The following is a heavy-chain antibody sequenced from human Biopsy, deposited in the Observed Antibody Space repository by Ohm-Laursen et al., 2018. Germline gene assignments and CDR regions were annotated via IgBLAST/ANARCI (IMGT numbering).Heavy chain of an antibody. CDR1: GGSFSGTY. Sequence: GTLSLTCAVSGGSFSGTYWCWIRQTPGQGLVWIGDRNHSGSTKYNPSFESRVTISVDTSKNQFSLNLFTVAAADAARYSCARGEYYSYWSGARKLNYFDYWGQGTLVIVSS. CDR3: ARGEYYSYWSGARKLNYFDY. J-gene: IGHJ4*02. D-gene: IGHD3-3*01. CDR2: RNHSGST. V-gene: IGHV4-34*01.